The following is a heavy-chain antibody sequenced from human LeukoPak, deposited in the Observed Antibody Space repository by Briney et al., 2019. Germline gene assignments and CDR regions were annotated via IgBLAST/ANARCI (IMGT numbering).Heavy chain of an antibody. CDR1: GGTFSSYA. J-gene: IGHJ4*02. D-gene: IGHD3-10*01. Sequence: ASVKVSCKASGGTFSSYAISWVRQAPGQGLEWMGWINPNSGGTNYAQKFQGRVTMTRDTSISTAYMELSRLRSDDTAVYYCARDHVAMVRGVIAFWGQGTLVTVSS. V-gene: IGHV1-2*02. CDR3: ARDHVAMVRGVIAF. CDR2: INPNSGGT.